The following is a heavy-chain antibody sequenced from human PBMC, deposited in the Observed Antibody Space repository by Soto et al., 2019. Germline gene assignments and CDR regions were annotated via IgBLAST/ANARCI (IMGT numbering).Heavy chain of an antibody. CDR1: GFSVMSYW. CDR3: ARDIGFDYVN. Sequence: GGSLRLSGAVSGFSVMSYWMSWVRQAPGKGLEWVASVKEDGSELYYLHSVRGRFSISRDSAGNALHLTMNYLSAEDTGAYFCARDIGFDYVNWGQGIPVTVS. V-gene: IGHV3-7*01. J-gene: IGHJ4*02. CDR2: VKEDGSEL. D-gene: IGHD3-16*01.